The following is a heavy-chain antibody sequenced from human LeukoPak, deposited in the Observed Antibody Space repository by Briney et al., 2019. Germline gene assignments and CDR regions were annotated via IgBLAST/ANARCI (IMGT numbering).Heavy chain of an antibody. CDR2: FYRGIST. Sequence: GGSLRLSCAASGFTVSSNYMSWVRQAPGKGLEWVSSFYRGISTYYADSVKGRFTTSRDHSKNTVYLQMDSLRPEDTAVYYCARYYDSSGYTQGAFDIWGQGTMVTVS. J-gene: IGHJ3*02. V-gene: IGHV3-66*02. CDR3: ARYYDSSGYTQGAFDI. CDR1: GFTVSSNY. D-gene: IGHD3-22*01.